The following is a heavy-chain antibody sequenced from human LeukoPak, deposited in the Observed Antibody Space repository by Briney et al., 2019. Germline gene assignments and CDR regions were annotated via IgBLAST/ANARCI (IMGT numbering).Heavy chain of an antibody. CDR2: ITNSGTTI. D-gene: IGHD6-13*01. J-gene: IGHJ5*02. CDR3: ARGDKQLVFNRNKGGFDP. CDR1: GFTFSDYY. Sequence: TGGSLRLSCAASGFTFSDYYMSWIRQAPGKGLEWISYITNSGTTIYYADSVKGRFTISRDNSKNTLYLQMNSLRTEDTAVYYCARGDKQLVFNRNKGGFDPWGQGTLVTVSS. V-gene: IGHV3-11*04.